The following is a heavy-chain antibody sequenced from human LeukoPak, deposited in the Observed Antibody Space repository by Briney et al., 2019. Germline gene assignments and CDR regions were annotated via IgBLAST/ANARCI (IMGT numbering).Heavy chain of an antibody. J-gene: IGHJ4*02. V-gene: IGHV3-21*01. CDR2: ISSSSSYI. Sequence: PGGSLRLSCAASGFTFSSYSMNWVRQAPGKGLEWVSSISSSSSYIYYADSVKGRFTISRDNAKNSLYLQMNSLRAEDTAVYYCARSMVRGGPFDYWGQGTLVTVSS. CDR3: ARSMVRGGPFDY. CDR1: GFTFSSYS. D-gene: IGHD3-10*01.